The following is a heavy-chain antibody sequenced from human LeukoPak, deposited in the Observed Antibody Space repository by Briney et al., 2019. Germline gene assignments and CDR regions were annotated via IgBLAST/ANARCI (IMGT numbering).Heavy chain of an antibody. J-gene: IGHJ4*02. CDR3: ARGDYFIDF. Sequence: PSETLPLTCAVSGSSISSTYYWAWIRQPPGKGLEWIGSVFHAGSTYYNPSLKSRVTVSVDTSKNQFSLKLTSVTAADTAVYYCARGDYFIDFWGQGTLVTVSS. V-gene: IGHV4-38-2*01. CDR1: GSSISSTYY. CDR2: VFHAGST. D-gene: IGHD2/OR15-2a*01.